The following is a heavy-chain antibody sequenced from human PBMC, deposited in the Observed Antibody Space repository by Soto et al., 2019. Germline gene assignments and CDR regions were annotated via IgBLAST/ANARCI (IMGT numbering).Heavy chain of an antibody. Sequence: ASVKVSCKASGYTFTSYYMHWVRQAPGQGLEWMGIINPSGGSTSYAQKYQGRVTMTRDTSTSTFYMELSSLRSEDTAVYYCARGYCSGGSCYSGGAFDIWGQGTMVTVSS. CDR1: GYTFTSYY. CDR2: INPSGGST. J-gene: IGHJ3*02. D-gene: IGHD2-15*01. CDR3: ARGYCSGGSCYSGGAFDI. V-gene: IGHV1-46*01.